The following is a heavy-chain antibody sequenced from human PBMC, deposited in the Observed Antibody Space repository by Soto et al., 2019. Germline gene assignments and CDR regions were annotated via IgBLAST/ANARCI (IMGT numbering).Heavy chain of an antibody. D-gene: IGHD3-16*01. CDR1: GFSFTSYA. CDR3: XRXRYALAGPQYVNGLDV. V-gene: IGHV3-30-3*01. J-gene: IGHJ6*02. Sequence: QVQLVESGGGVVQPGRSLRLSCAASGFSFTSYAMHWLRQAXXXXXXXXXXIXYDGDSKHYADSVKGRFXXSRDNSKDTVXLQXXSLRSEXXXXXXXXRXRYALAGPQYVNGLDVWGQGTTVTVS. CDR2: IXYDGDSK.